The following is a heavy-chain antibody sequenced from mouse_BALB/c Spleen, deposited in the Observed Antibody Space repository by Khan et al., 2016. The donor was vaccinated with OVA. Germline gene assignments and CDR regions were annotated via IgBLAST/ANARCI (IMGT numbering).Heavy chain of an antibody. CDR2: INPHIGET. Sequence: EVHLQQSGPELVKPGASVKISCKASGYSFTGYFMNWVMQSHGKSLEWIGRINPHIGETFYNQKFKGKATLTVDESSSTAHMELRSLASEDSAVYYCARIYRSDFDYWGQGTTVTVSS. D-gene: IGHD1-1*01. CDR3: ARIYRSDFDY. CDR1: GYSFTGYF. V-gene: IGHV1-20*02. J-gene: IGHJ2*01.